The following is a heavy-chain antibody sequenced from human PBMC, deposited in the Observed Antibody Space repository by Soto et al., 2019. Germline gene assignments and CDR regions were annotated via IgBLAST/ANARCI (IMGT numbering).Heavy chain of an antibody. CDR2: INSDGSIT. D-gene: IGHD5-18*01. Sequence: GGSLRLSCAASGFTFNTYWMYWVRKAPGKGLVWVSRINSDGSITNYADSVKDRFTISRDNAKNTLYLQMNSLRAEDTAVYYCVRRGYNYNKGMDVWGQGTTVTVS. CDR1: GFTFNTYW. V-gene: IGHV3-74*01. J-gene: IGHJ6*02. CDR3: VRRGYNYNKGMDV.